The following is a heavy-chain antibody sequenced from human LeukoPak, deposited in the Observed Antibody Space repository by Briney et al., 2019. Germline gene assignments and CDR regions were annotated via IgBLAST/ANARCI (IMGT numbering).Heavy chain of an antibody. CDR3: ARVEVDGDYGYYGMDV. Sequence: VSVKVSCKASGYTFTSYYMHWVRQAPGQGLEWMGIINPSGGSTSYAQKFQGRVTMTRDTSTSTVYMELSSLRSEDTAVYYCARVEVDGDYGYYGMDVWGQGTTVTVSS. J-gene: IGHJ6*02. CDR2: INPSGGST. V-gene: IGHV1-46*01. CDR1: GYTFTSYY. D-gene: IGHD4-17*01.